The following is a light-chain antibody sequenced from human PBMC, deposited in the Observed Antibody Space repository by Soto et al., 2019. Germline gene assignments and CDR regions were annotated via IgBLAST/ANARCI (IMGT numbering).Light chain of an antibody. CDR3: QQRSNCWT. CDR1: QSVSSY. CDR2: DAS. V-gene: IGKV3-11*01. Sequence: EIMLTQSPATLCLSTGERATLSCRASQSVSSYLAWYQQKPGQAPRLLIYDASNRATGIPARFSGSGSGTDFTLTISILETEDFAVYCCQQRSNCWTFGQGTKV. J-gene: IGKJ1*01.